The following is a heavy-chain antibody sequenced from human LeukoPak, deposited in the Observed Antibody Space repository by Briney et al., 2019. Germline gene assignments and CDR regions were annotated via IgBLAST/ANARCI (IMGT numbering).Heavy chain of an antibody. Sequence: ASVKVSCKASGYTFTSYYMHWVRQAPGQGLEWMGIINPSGGSTSYAQKFQGRVTMTRDMSTSTVYMELSSLRSEDTAVYYCARDAGGGLGYSSSTSCITHAFDIWGQGTMVTVSS. CDR3: ARDAGGGLGYSSSTSCITHAFDI. D-gene: IGHD2-2*01. CDR1: GYTFTSYY. CDR2: INPSGGST. V-gene: IGHV1-46*01. J-gene: IGHJ3*02.